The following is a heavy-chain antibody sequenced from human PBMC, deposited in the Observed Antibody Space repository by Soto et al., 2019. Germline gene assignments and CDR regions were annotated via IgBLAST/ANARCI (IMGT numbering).Heavy chain of an antibody. D-gene: IGHD3-3*01. CDR1: GWSLDGYY. V-gene: IGHV4-34*01. CDR3: ARGVDSWSGYLF. CDR2: IHHSGST. Sequence: SETLSLTFDRYGWSLDGYYWSCIRQSPGKGLEWIGEIHHSGSTKYNPSLKSQVSLSVDTSTKQFSLKMTSMTAADRGVYYCARGVDSWSGYLFWGQGTPVT. J-gene: IGHJ4*02.